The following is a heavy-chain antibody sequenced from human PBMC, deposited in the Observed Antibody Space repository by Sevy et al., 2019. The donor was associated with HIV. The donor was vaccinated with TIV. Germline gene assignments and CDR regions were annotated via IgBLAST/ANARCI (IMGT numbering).Heavy chain of an antibody. CDR3: ARGYSNYLIDY. V-gene: IGHV3-21*01. CDR2: ISSSSSYR. D-gene: IGHD4-4*01. CDR1: GFTLSDSG. Sequence: GGSLRLSCAASGFTLSDSGVHWVRQAPGKGLEWVSSISSSSSYRYYADSVKGRFTISRDNAKTSLFLQMNSLRAEDTAVYYCARGYSNYLIDYWGQGTLVTVSS. J-gene: IGHJ4*02.